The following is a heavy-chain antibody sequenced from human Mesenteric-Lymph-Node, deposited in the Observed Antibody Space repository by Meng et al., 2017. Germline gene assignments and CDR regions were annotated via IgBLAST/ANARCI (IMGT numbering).Heavy chain of an antibody. V-gene: IGHV4-31*03. Sequence: QLQPQEAGPGLVKPSQTLSRTCTVSGGSISSGGHSRSWIRQHPGKGLEWSAYIYYSGRTYYNPSLRSRVILSVDTYKNQFSLKLSSVTAADTAVYYCARVDSSGYCLDYWGQGTLVTVSS. CDR1: GGSISSGGHS. J-gene: IGHJ4*01. CDR3: ARVDSSGYCLDY. CDR2: IYYSGRT. D-gene: IGHD3-22*01.